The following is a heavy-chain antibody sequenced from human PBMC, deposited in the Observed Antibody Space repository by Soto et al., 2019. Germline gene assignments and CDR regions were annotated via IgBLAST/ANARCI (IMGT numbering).Heavy chain of an antibody. D-gene: IGHD3-16*02. J-gene: IGHJ3*02. Sequence: SSETLSLTCAVSGGSISSSNWGRWVREPPGKGLEWIGEINHSGSTNYNPSLKSRVTISVDTSKNQFSLKLSSVTAADTAVYYCARGRMSYGSPMWAFDIWGQGTMVT. CDR3: ARGRMSYGSPMWAFDI. CDR1: GGSISSSNW. V-gene: IGHV4-4*02. CDR2: INHSGST.